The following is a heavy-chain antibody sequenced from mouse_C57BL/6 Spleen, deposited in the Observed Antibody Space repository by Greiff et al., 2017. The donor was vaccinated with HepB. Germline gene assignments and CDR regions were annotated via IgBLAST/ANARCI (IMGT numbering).Heavy chain of an antibody. CDR1: GYAFSSYW. D-gene: IGHD2-5*01. V-gene: IGHV1-80*01. J-gene: IGHJ3*01. Sequence: LVESGASVKISCKASGYAFSSYWMNWVKQRPGKGLEWIGQIYPGDGDTNYNGKFKGKATLTADKSSSTAYMQLSSLTSEDSAVYFCARSSNYGFAYWGQGTLVTVSA. CDR2: IYPGDGDT. CDR3: ARSSNYGFAY.